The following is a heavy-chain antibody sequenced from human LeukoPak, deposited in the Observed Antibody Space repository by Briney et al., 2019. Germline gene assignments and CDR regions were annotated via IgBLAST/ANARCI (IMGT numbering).Heavy chain of an antibody. CDR1: GFTFSSYW. CDR2: INSDGSIT. CDR3: ARGLGRTTVTDY. V-gene: IGHV3-74*01. J-gene: IGHJ4*02. Sequence: GGSLRLSCAASGFTFSSYWMHWVRQAPGKGLVWVSRINSDGSITNYADSVKGRFTISRDNAKNTLYLQVNSLRAEDTAVYYCARGLGRTTVTDYWGQGTLVTVSS. D-gene: IGHD4-17*01.